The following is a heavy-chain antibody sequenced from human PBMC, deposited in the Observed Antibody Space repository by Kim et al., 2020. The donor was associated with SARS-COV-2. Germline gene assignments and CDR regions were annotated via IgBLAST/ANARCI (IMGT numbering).Heavy chain of an antibody. CDR2: TK. Sequence: TKYYADSVKGRFTISRDNAKNSLYLQMNSLRDEDTTVYYCAREQYGDYVNWGQGTLVTVSS. D-gene: IGHD4-17*01. J-gene: IGHJ4*02. V-gene: IGHV3-48*02. CDR3: AREQYGDYVN.